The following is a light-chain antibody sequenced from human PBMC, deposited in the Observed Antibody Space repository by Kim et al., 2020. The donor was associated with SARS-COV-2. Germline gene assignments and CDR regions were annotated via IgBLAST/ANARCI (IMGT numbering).Light chain of an antibody. V-gene: IGLV3-19*01. J-gene: IGLJ3*02. CDR2: GKN. CDR1: SLRSYY. Sequence: SSELTQDPAVSVALGQTVRITCQGDSLRSYYASWYQQKPGQAPVLVIYGKNNRPSGIPDRFSGSSSGNTASLTITGAQAEYEADYYCNSRDSSGNHWVFGGGTQLTV. CDR3: NSRDSSGNHWV.